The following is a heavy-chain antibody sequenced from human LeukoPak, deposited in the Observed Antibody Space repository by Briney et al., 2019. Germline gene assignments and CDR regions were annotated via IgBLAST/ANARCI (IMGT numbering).Heavy chain of an antibody. CDR3: ARDQGSTSRGIDY. CDR1: GFTFSSYW. V-gene: IGHV3-74*01. Sequence: GGSLRLSCAASGFTFSSYWMHWVRHAPGKGLVWVSRIYSDGNTTNYADSVKGRFTISRDNAKNTLYLQMNGLRAEDTAVYYCARDQGSTSRGIDYWGQGTLVTVSS. J-gene: IGHJ4*02. D-gene: IGHD2-2*01. CDR2: IYSDGNTT.